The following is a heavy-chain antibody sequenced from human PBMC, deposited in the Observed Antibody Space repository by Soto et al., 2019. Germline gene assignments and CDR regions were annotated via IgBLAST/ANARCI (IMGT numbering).Heavy chain of an antibody. CDR1: GGSVSNYY. D-gene: IGHD2-21*02. CDR3: AARIVVVTAATLDY. J-gene: IGHJ4*02. Sequence: SETLSLTCTVSGGSVSNYYWSWIRQPPGKGLEWIGYMYHSGSSNYNPSLKRRVTISVDTSKNQFSLKLSSVTAADTAVYYCAARIVVVTAATLDYWGQGTLVTVSS. CDR2: MYHSGSS. V-gene: IGHV4-59*02.